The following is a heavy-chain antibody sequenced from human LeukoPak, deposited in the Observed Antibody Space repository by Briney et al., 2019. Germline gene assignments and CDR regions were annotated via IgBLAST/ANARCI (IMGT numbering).Heavy chain of an antibody. CDR2: INSDGSST. D-gene: IGHD3-22*01. CDR3: AKALYYDSSGSALDY. J-gene: IGHJ4*02. V-gene: IGHV3-74*01. CDR1: GFTFSSYW. Sequence: GGSLRLSCAASGFTFSSYWMHWVRQAPGKGLVWVSRINSDGSSTSYADSVKGRFTISRDNAKNTLYLQMNSLRAEDTAVYYCAKALYYDSSGSALDYWGQGTLVTVSS.